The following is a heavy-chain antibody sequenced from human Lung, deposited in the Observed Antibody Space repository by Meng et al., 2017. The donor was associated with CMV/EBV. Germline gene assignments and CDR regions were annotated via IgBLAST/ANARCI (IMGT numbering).Heavy chain of an antibody. Sequence: SETLSLTXTVSGGSISSSSYYWGWIRQPPGKGLEWIGSIYYSGSTYYNPSLKSRVTISVDTSKNQFSLKLSSVTAADTAVYYCARESPEQDLDYWGQGTLVNVSS. J-gene: IGHJ4*02. CDR2: IYYSGST. CDR1: GGSISSSSYY. V-gene: IGHV4-39*07. CDR3: ARESPEQDLDY. D-gene: IGHD1/OR15-1a*01.